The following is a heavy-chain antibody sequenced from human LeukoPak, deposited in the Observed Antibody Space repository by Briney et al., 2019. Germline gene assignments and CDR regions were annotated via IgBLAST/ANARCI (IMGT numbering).Heavy chain of an antibody. CDR1: GFIFSSYE. CDR3: ARDNYSGSRYFDH. Sequence: PGGSLRLSCAASGFIFSSYEMSWVRQAPGKGLGWVSYISSSGRTMYYADSVKGRFTVSRDNAKNSLYLQMNSPRAEDTAIYYCARDNYSGSRYFDHWGQGTLVTVSS. D-gene: IGHD1-26*01. V-gene: IGHV3-48*03. CDR2: ISSSGRTM. J-gene: IGHJ4*02.